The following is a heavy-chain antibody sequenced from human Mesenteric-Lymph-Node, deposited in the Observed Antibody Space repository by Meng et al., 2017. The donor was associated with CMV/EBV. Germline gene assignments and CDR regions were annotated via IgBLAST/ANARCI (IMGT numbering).Heavy chain of an antibody. CDR3: ARTPLYCSSASCYTFDY. J-gene: IGHJ4*02. V-gene: IGHV3-74*01. Sequence: GESPKISCAASGFTFSSYWMHWVRQAPGKGLVWVSRISSDGSSTSYADSVKGRFTISRDNAKNTLYLQMNSLRAEDTAVYYCARTPLYCSSASCYTFDYWGQGTLVTVSS. D-gene: IGHD2-2*01. CDR1: GFTFSSYW. CDR2: ISSDGSST.